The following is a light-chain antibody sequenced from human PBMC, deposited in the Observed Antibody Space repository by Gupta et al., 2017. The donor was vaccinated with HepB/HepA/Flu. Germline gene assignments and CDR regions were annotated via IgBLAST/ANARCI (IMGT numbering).Light chain of an antibody. CDR1: SSDVGGYNY. CDR3: CSYTSSATCV. J-gene: IGLJ3*02. Sequence: QSALTQPASVSGSPGQSITISCTGSSSDVGGYNYVSWYQQYPGKAPKLMIYNVNYRPAGVSNRFSGSKSGNTASLTISGLQAEDEADYYCCSYTSSATCVFGGGTKLTVL. CDR2: NVN. V-gene: IGLV2-14*01.